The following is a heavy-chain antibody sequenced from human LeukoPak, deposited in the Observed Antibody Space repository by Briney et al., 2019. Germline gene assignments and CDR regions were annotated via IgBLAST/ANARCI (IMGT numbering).Heavy chain of an antibody. D-gene: IGHD3-9*01. CDR3: AKDFYDILTGPIDY. V-gene: IGHV3-9*01. J-gene: IGHJ4*02. CDR2: ISWNSGSI. CDR1: GFTVSSNY. Sequence: SPRLSCAASGFTVSSNYMSWVRQAPGKGLEWVSGISWNSGSIGYADSVKGRFTISRDNAKNSLYLQMNSLRAEDTALYYCAKDFYDILTGPIDYWGQGTLVTVSS.